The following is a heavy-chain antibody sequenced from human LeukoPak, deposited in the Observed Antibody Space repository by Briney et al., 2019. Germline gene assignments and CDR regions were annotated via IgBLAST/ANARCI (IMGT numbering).Heavy chain of an antibody. Sequence: GRSLRLSCAASGFTFSSYAMHWVRQAPGKGLEWVAFIRYDGSNKYYADSVKGRFTISRDNSKNTLYLQMNSLRAEDTAVYYCARTSRGNSPSFDYWGQGTLVTVSS. CDR3: ARTSRGNSPSFDY. J-gene: IGHJ4*02. D-gene: IGHD4-23*01. CDR2: IRYDGSNK. CDR1: GFTFSSYA. V-gene: IGHV3-30*14.